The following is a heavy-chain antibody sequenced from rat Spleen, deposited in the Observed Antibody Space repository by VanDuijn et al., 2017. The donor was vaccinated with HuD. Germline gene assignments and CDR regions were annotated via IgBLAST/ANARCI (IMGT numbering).Heavy chain of an antibody. CDR2: IGYDGSST. CDR3: TRSQSYYFDY. J-gene: IGHJ2*01. Sequence: EVQLMESGGGLVQPGRSLKLSCAASGFTFSDYYMAWVRQAPKKGLEWVATIGYDGSSTYYRDSVKGRFTISRDNAKSTLYLQMDSLRSEDTATYYCTRSQSYYFDYWGQGVMVTVSS. CDR1: GFTFSDYY. V-gene: IGHV5-7*01. D-gene: IGHD3-2*01.